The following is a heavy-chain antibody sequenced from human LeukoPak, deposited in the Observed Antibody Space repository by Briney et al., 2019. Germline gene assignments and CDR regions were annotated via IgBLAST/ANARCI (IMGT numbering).Heavy chain of an antibody. CDR3: TTGIRGD. D-gene: IGHD3-10*01. V-gene: IGHV3-15*04. J-gene: IGHJ4*02. Sequence: GGSLRLSCAASGSTFSSYAMSWVRQAPGEGLDWVGRIASKTDGGATDYAAPVKGRFTISRDDSKNTLNLQMNSLKTEDTAVYYCTTGIRGDWGQGTLVTVSS. CDR1: GSTFSSYA. CDR2: IASKTDGGAT.